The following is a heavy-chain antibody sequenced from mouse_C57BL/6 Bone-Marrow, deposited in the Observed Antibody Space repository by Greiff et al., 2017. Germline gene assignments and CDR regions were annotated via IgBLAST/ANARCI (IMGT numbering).Heavy chain of an antibody. Sequence: ESGPGLVKPSQSLSLTCSVTGYSITSGYYWNWIRQFPGNKLEWMGYISYDGSNNYNPSLKNRISITRDTSKNQFFLKLNSVTTEDTATYYCARDLLWSFDYWGQGTLSQSPQ. D-gene: IGHD2-1*01. CDR1: GYSITSGYY. CDR3: ARDLLWSFDY. CDR2: ISYDGSN. V-gene: IGHV3-6*01. J-gene: IGHJ2*01.